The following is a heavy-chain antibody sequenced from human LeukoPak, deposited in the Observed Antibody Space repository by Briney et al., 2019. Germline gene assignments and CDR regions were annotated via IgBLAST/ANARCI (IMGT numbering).Heavy chain of an antibody. CDR2: IRSKTNNYAT. CDR3: TKPRGYGSGTYYDY. V-gene: IGHV3-73*01. D-gene: IGHD3-10*01. J-gene: IGHJ4*02. CDR1: GFPFTLYN. Sequence: GGSLRLSCEVSGFPFTLYNMNWVRQASGKGMESVGHIRSKTNNYATAYAASVKGRFTISRDDSKNTAYLQMSSLETEDTAIYYCTKPRGYGSGTYYDYWGQGTLVTVSS.